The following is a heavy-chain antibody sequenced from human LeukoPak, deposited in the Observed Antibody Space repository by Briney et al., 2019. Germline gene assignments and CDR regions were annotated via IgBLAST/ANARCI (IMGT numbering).Heavy chain of an antibody. Sequence: SETLSLTCTVSGGSISSSLYYWGWIRQPPGKGLEWIGSIYCSGITYYNPSLKSRITISVDTSNNQFSLKLSSVTAADTAVYYCARPKFNYGTRYFDYWGQGTLVTVSS. V-gene: IGHV4-39*01. J-gene: IGHJ4*02. CDR1: GGSISSSLYY. CDR2: IYCSGIT. D-gene: IGHD1-14*01. CDR3: ARPKFNYGTRYFDY.